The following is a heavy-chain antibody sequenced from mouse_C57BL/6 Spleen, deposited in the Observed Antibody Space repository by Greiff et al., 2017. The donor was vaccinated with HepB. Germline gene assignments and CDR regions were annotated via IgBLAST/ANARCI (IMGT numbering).Heavy chain of an antibody. V-gene: IGHV1-50*01. CDR2: IDPSDSYT. CDR3: ARGETGTFRYFDV. CDR1: GYTFTSYW. Sequence: QVQLQQSGAELVKPGASVKLSCKASGYTFTSYWMQWVKQRPGQGLEWIGEIDPSDSYTNYNQKFKGKATLTVDTSSSTAYMQLSSLTSEDSAVYYCARGETGTFRYFDVWGTGTTVTVSS. D-gene: IGHD4-1*01. J-gene: IGHJ1*03.